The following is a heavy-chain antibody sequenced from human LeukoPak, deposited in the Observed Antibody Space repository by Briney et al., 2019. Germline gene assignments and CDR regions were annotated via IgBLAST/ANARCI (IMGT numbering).Heavy chain of an antibody. Sequence: ASERVSCKASGGTCSSYAISWVRQATGQWLEWMGGIIPIFGTANYAQKFQGRVTITADESTSTAYMELSSLRSEDTAVYYCARLYSGSYSDYWGQGTLVTVSS. CDR1: GGTCSSYA. CDR2: IIPIFGTA. J-gene: IGHJ4*02. CDR3: ARLYSGSYSDY. V-gene: IGHV1-69*13. D-gene: IGHD1-26*01.